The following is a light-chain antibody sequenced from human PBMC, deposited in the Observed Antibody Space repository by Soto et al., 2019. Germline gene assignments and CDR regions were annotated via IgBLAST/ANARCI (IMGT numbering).Light chain of an antibody. CDR2: GAS. J-gene: IGKJ2*01. CDR3: QQYGSAPYN. CDR1: HSDTSTF. Sequence: EVVLRQSPDTLSLSPGERATLSCRASHSDTSTFFAWYQHKPGQAPRLLIYGASSRATGIPDRFSGSGSGTDFTLTISRLEPEDFAVYYCQQYGSAPYNFGQGTKLEIK. V-gene: IGKV3-20*01.